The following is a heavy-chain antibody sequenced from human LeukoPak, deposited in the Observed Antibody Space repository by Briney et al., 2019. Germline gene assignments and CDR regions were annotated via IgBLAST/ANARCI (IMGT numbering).Heavy chain of an antibody. D-gene: IGHD5-12*01. Sequence: GGSLRLSCAASGFTFSSYEMNWVRQAPGKGLEWVSYISSSGSTIYYADSVKGRFTISRDNAKNSLYLQMNSLRAEDTAVYYCARAVGSGGYDNFDYWGQGTLLTVSS. V-gene: IGHV3-48*03. CDR2: ISSSGSTI. CDR3: ARAVGSGGYDNFDY. CDR1: GFTFSSYE. J-gene: IGHJ4*02.